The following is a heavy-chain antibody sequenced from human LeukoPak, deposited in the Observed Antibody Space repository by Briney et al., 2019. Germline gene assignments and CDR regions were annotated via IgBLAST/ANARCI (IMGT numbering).Heavy chain of an antibody. CDR1: GFTFSSYS. Sequence: GGSLRLSCAASGFTFSSYSMNWVRQAPGKGLEWVSYISSSSSTIYYADSVKGRFTISRDNAKKSLNLQMNSLRAEDTAVYYCANLNLIPGEDYFDYWGQGTLVTVSS. CDR2: ISSSSSTI. J-gene: IGHJ4*02. CDR3: ANLNLIPGEDYFDY. V-gene: IGHV3-48*04. D-gene: IGHD2-21*01.